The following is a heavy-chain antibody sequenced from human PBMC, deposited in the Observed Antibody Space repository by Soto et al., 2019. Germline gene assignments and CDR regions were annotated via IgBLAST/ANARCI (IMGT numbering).Heavy chain of an antibody. Sequence: SETLSLTCTVSGGSIIDYYWSWIRQPPGKGLEWIGYIYYSGTTDYSPSLKSRVTISVDTSKNQFSLKLSSVTAADTAVYYCARENMGAAAGPAMFDYWGQGTLVTVSS. CDR1: GGSIIDYY. D-gene: IGHD6-13*01. V-gene: IGHV4-59*01. CDR2: IYYSGTT. CDR3: ARENMGAAAGPAMFDY. J-gene: IGHJ4*02.